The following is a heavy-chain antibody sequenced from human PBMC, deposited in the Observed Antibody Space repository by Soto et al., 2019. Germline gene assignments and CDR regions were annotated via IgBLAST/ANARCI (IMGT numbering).Heavy chain of an antibody. CDR3: TSEDVATGLV. Sequence: ASVKVSCKASGYTFTSYGISWVRQAPGQRLEWMGRISACNGNTDHAQKLLDRVTITRDTSTSSVYMELRSLRFEDTGIYYCTSEDVATGLVWGPGSLVTVSS. D-gene: IGHD5-12*01. CDR1: GYTFTSYG. J-gene: IGHJ4*02. CDR2: ISACNGNT. V-gene: IGHV1-18*01.